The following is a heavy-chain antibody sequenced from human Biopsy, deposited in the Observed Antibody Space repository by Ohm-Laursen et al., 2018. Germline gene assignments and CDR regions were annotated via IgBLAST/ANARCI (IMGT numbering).Heavy chain of an antibody. V-gene: IGHV1-24*01. CDR2: FAPESGKI. J-gene: IGHJ4*02. Sequence: SVKVSCKVSGYTPNELSMHWVRQVPGQGLEWMGGFAPESGKIVYSQKFQGRVTMTKDTSTGTAYMEVWRLRSDDTAVYYCARDLLEWSLPSWGQGTLVTVSS. D-gene: IGHD3-3*01. CDR1: GYTPNELS. CDR3: ARDLLEWSLPS.